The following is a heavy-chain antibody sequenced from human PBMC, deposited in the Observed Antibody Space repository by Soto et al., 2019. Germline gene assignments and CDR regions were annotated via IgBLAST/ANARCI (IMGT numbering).Heavy chain of an antibody. CDR1: GVTVSSNY. J-gene: IGHJ4*02. V-gene: IGHV3-66*04. CDR3: ARHGYNYGGGYFDY. D-gene: IGHD5-18*01. Sequence: EVQLVESGGGLVQPGGSLRLSCAASGVTVSSNYMSWVRQAPGKGLEWVSVIYSGGSTYYADSVKGRFTISRDNSKNTLYLQMNSLRAEATAVYYCARHGYNYGGGYFDYWGQGTLVPVSS. CDR2: IYSGGST.